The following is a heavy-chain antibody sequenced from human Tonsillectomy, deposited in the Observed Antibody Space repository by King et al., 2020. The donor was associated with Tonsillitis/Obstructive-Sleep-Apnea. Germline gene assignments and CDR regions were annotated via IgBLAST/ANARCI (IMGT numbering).Heavy chain of an antibody. CDR2: IITTIITI. V-gene: IGHV3-48*02. CDR3: ARGYCSSSSCYGGVLDY. Sequence: VQLVQSGGGLVQPGGSLRLSCAASGFTFSSYTMNWVRQAPGKGLEWVSHIITTIITIYYADSVKGRFTISRDNARNSLYLQMNSLRDEDTAVYYCARGYCSSSSCYGGVLDYWGQGALVTVSS. CDR1: GFTFSSYT. D-gene: IGHD2-2*01. J-gene: IGHJ4*02.